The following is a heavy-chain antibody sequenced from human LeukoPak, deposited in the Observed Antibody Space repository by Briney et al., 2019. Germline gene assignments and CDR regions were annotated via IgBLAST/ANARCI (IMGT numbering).Heavy chain of an antibody. V-gene: IGHV4-59*11. CDR1: GGSISGHY. CDR2: FYSSGST. J-gene: IGHJ4*02. D-gene: IGHD3-3*01. CDR3: ARAFRYNFWSGYYTETYYFDS. Sequence: SETLSLTCTVSGGSISGHYWSWIRQPPGERLEWIGYFYSSGSTNYNPSLKSRVTISVDSAKNQLSLEMTSVTAADPAVYYCARAFRYNFWSGYYTETYYFDSWGQGTLVTVSS.